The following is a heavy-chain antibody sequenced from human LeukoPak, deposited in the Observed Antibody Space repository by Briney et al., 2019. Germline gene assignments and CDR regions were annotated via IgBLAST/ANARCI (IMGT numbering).Heavy chain of an antibody. J-gene: IGHJ6*03. CDR3: AKTFSTRRALSYYYYYYYMDV. CDR1: GFTVRSNY. Sequence: GGSLRLSCAASGFTVRSNYMNWVRQAPGKGLEWVSVVYSDGTTYYADSVKGRFTISRDNSKNTLYLQMNSLRAEDTAVYYCAKTFSTRRALSYYYYYYYMDVWGKGTTVTVSS. CDR2: VYSDGTT. V-gene: IGHV3-53*01. D-gene: IGHD3-3*02.